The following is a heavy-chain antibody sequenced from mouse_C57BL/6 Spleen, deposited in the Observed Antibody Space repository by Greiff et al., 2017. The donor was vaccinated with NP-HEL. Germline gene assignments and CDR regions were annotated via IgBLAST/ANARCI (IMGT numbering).Heavy chain of an antibody. CDR2: IYPGVGSP. V-gene: IGHV1-55*01. J-gene: IGHJ2*01. CDR1: GYNFNGYC. D-gene: IGHD2-3*01. Sequence: QVQLQQPGAELVKPGASVKMSCTASGYNFNGYCLTWVKQRPEQGLEWIGDIYPGVGSPTYTAKFKSKATLTVDTSSSTAYMQLSSLTSEDSAVDYCARYDGYYDYWGQGTTLTVSS. CDR3: ARYDGYYDY.